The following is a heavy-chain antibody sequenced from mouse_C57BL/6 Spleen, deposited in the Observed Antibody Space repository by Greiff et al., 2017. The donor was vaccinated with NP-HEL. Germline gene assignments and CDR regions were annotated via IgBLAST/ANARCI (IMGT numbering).Heavy chain of an antibody. CDR1: GYTFTSYG. Sequence: VQLQESGAELARPGASVKLSCKASGYTFTSYGISWVKQRTGQGLEWIGEIYPRSGNTYYNEKFKGKATLTADKSSSTAYMELRSLTSEDSAVYFCARGHYDYDGFAYWGQGTLVTVSA. V-gene: IGHV1-81*01. CDR3: ARGHYDYDGFAY. D-gene: IGHD2-4*01. CDR2: IYPRSGNT. J-gene: IGHJ3*01.